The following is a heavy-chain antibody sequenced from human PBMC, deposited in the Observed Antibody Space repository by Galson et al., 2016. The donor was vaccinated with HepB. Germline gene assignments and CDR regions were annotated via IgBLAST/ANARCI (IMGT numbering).Heavy chain of an antibody. D-gene: IGHD3-3*01. CDR2: ISSSSSYI. CDR1: GFTFSSYS. CDR3: ARAERPLRFLEWPYYYYGMDV. V-gene: IGHV3-21*01. J-gene: IGHJ6*02. Sequence: SLRLSCAASGFTFSSYSMNWVRQAPGKGLEWVSSISSSSSYIYYADSVKGRFTISRDNAKNSLYLQMNSLRAEDTAVYYCARAERPLRFLEWPYYYYGMDVWGQGTTVTVSS.